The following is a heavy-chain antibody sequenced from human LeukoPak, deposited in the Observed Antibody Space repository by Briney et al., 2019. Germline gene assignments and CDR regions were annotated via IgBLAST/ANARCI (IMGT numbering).Heavy chain of an antibody. CDR3: ATSDLLYYGSGMDAFDI. Sequence: GASVKVSCKASGYTFTSYGISWVRQAPGQGLEWMGWISAYNGNTNYAQKLQGRVTMTTDTSTSTAYMELRSLRSDDTAVYYCATSDLLYYGSGMDAFDIWGQGTMVTVSS. J-gene: IGHJ3*02. V-gene: IGHV1-18*01. CDR1: GYTFTSYG. CDR2: ISAYNGNT. D-gene: IGHD3-10*01.